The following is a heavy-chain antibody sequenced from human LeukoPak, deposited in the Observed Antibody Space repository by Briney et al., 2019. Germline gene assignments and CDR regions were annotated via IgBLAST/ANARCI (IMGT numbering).Heavy chain of an antibody. CDR1: GFTFSNYG. CDR2: ISYDGSNK. CDR3: AKDLGYCSGVSCLATDY. D-gene: IGHD2-15*01. V-gene: IGHV3-30*18. J-gene: IGHJ4*02. Sequence: GGSLRLSCAASGFTFSNYGMHCVRQAPGKGLEWVAVISYDGSNKYYADSVKGRFTISRDNSKNTLYLQMNSLRAEDTAVYYCAKDLGYCSGVSCLATDYWGQGTLVTVSS.